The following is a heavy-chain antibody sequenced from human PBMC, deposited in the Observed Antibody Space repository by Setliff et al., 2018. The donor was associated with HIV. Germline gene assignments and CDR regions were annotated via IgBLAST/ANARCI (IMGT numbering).Heavy chain of an antibody. CDR3: ARDRPPSTVDMLGAFDR. V-gene: IGHV4-4*07. CDR1: GDSSSNDY. D-gene: IGHD4-17*01. Sequence: ASETLSLTCTVSGDSSSNDYWTWVRQPPGKGLEWIGNIHTSGTTKYNPSLKSRVSMSVDMSKNQLSLKLKSVTAADTAVYYCARDRPPSTVDMLGAFDRWGQGTKVTVSS. CDR2: IHTSGTT. J-gene: IGHJ3*02.